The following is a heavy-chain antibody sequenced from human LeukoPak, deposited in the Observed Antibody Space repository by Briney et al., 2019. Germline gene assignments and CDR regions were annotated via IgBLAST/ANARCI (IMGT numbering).Heavy chain of an antibody. Sequence: GGSLRLSCAASGFTFSSYAMSWVRQAPGKGLEWVSLIYSGGSTYYADSVKGRFTISRDNAKNSLYLQMNSLRAEDTAVYYCAELGITMIGGVWGKGTTVTISS. J-gene: IGHJ6*04. CDR2: IYSGGST. CDR3: AELGITMIGGV. CDR1: GFTFSSYA. D-gene: IGHD3-10*02. V-gene: IGHV3-23*03.